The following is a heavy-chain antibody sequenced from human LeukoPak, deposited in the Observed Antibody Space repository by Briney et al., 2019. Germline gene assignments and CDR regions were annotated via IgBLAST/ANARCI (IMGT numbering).Heavy chain of an antibody. D-gene: IGHD6-13*01. CDR2: ISGRGASK. J-gene: IGHJ4*02. Sequence: PGGSLRLSCAVSGLTFNNYAMSWVRQAPGKGLEWVSGISGRGASKYYADSVKGRFTISRDNSKNTLYLQMNSLRAEDTAVYYCAKVPLIAAPKHFDYWGQGTLVTVSS. CDR3: AKVPLIAAPKHFDY. CDR1: GLTFNNYA. V-gene: IGHV3-23*01.